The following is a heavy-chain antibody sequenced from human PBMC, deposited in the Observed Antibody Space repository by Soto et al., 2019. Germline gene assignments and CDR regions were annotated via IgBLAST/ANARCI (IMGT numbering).Heavy chain of an antibody. V-gene: IGHV2-5*02. D-gene: IGHD2-2*02. J-gene: IGHJ3*02. CDR3: AHKPYQLLYRNAFDI. Sequence: QITLKESGPTLVKPTQTLTLSCTFSGFSLSTSGVGVGWIRQPPGKALEWLALIYWDEDKRYSPSLKSRHTITKDTSKNQVVLTMTNMDPVDTATYYCAHKPYQLLYRNAFDIWGQGTIVNVSS. CDR1: GFSLSTSGVG. CDR2: IYWDEDK.